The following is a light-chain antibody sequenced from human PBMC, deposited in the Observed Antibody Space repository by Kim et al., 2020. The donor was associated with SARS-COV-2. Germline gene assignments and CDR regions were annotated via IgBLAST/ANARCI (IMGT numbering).Light chain of an antibody. V-gene: IGKV1-33*01. CDR1: HDIYTY. J-gene: IGKJ3*01. CDR3: QQYDTLPFT. CDR2: DAS. Sequence: AAVGDRVTITCQASHDIYTYLSWYQQRPGKAPRLLIYDASTLKPGVPSRFSGSGSGTRFTFTITNLQPEDMATYYCQQYDTLPFTFGPGTKVDIK.